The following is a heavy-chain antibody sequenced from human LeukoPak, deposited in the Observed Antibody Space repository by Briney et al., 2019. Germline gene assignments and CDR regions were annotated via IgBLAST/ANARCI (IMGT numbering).Heavy chain of an antibody. CDR2: INHSGST. Sequence: SETLSLTCAVYGGSFSGHYWSWIRQPPGKGLEWIGEINHSGSTNYNPSLKSRVTISVDTSKNQFSLKLSSVTAADTAVYYCAREPTGFWSGSIDYWGQGTLVTVSS. CDR1: GGSFSGHY. CDR3: AREPTGFWSGSIDY. D-gene: IGHD3-3*01. J-gene: IGHJ4*02. V-gene: IGHV4-34*01.